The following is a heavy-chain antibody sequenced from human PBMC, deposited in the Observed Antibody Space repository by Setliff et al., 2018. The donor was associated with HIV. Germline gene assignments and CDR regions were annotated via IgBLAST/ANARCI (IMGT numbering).Heavy chain of an antibody. Sequence: SETLSLTCTVSGGSINSYYWSWIRQPPGKGLEWIGYIFYSGGTYYNPSLKSRITMSIDTSKNQFSLKLNSVTAADTAVYFCARASRWGSIPFDYWGQGTLVTVSS. D-gene: IGHD2-21*01. CDR2: IFYSGGT. V-gene: IGHV4-59*12. CDR3: ARASRWGSIPFDY. J-gene: IGHJ4*02. CDR1: GGSINSYY.